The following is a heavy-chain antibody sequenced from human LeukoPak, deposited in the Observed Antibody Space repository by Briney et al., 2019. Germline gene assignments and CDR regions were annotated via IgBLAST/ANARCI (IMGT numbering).Heavy chain of an antibody. CDR1: GGTFSSYA. V-gene: IGHV1-69*13. CDR2: IIPIFGTA. D-gene: IGHD1-26*01. J-gene: IGHJ3*02. CDR3: ARIVSGSYGAFDI. Sequence: GASVRVSCKASGGTFSSYAISWVRQAPGQGLEWMGGIIPIFGTANYAQKFQGRVTITADESTSTAYMELSSLRSEDTAVYYCARIVSGSYGAFDIWGQGTMVTVSS.